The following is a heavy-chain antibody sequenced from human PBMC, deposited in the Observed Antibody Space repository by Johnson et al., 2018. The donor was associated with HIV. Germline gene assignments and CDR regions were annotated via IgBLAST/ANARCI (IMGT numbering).Heavy chain of an antibody. CDR1: GFTFSDYF. J-gene: IGHJ3*02. CDR2: ISGSGRSI. V-gene: IGHV3-11*04. D-gene: IGHD5-18*01. CDR3: ARAYSYGYGDTDALDM. Sequence: QVQLVESGGGLVQPGGSLRLSCGGTGFTFSDYFMSWIRQAPGKGLEWVSYISGSGRSIYYADSLKGRFSISRDNAKNSLYLQMNSLRAEDTAVYFCARAYSYGYGDTDALDMWGQGTMVTVS.